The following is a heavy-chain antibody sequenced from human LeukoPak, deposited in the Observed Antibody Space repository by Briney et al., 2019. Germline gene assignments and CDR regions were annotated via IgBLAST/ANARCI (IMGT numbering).Heavy chain of an antibody. J-gene: IGHJ6*03. CDR2: IYSGGST. CDR3: ARVLEQWLPHGWGLGSYYHYYMDV. V-gene: IGHV3-53*01. D-gene: IGHD6-19*01. Sequence: PGGSLRLSCATSGFTFSSYAMSWVRQAPGKGLEWVSVIYSGGSTYYADSVKGRFTISRDNSKNTLYLQMNSLRAEDTAVYYCARVLEQWLPHGWGLGSYYHYYMDVWGKGTTVTISS. CDR1: GFTFSSYA.